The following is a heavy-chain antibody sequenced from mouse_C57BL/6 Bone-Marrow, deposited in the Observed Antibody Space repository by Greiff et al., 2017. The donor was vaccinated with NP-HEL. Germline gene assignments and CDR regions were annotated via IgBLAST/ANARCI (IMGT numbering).Heavy chain of an antibody. J-gene: IGHJ4*01. CDR1: GYTFTDYN. D-gene: IGHD2-4*01. CDR2: INPNNGGT. CDR3: ATIYYDYDVSYAMDY. V-gene: IGHV1-22*01. Sequence: VQLQQSGPELVKPGASVKMSCKASGYTFTDYNMHWVKQSHGKSLEWIGYINPNNGGTSYNQKFKGKATLTVNKSSSTAYMELRSLTSEDSAVYYCATIYYDYDVSYAMDYWGQGTSVTVSS.